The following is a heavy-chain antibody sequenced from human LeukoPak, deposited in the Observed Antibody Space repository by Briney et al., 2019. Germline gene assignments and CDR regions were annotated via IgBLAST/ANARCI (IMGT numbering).Heavy chain of an antibody. V-gene: IGHV1-46*01. CDR3: ARPLAPVMLNAFDI. J-gene: IGHJ3*02. Sequence: ASVKVSCKASGYTFTNYYIHWVRQAPGQGLEWMGIINPSGGSTDYAQKFQGRVTVTRDTSTSIVYMELSSLRSEDTAVYYCARPLAPVMLNAFDIWGQGTMVTVSP. CDR1: GYTFTNYY. D-gene: IGHD2-8*01. CDR2: INPSGGST.